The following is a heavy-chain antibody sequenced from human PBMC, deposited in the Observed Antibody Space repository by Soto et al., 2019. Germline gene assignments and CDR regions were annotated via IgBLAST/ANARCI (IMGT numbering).Heavy chain of an antibody. Sequence: GESLKISCKGSGYSFTTYWIGWFRQMPGKGLEWMGIIYPGDSDTRYSPSFQGQVTISADKSISTAYLQWSSLQASDSAIYYCARRDGTTEFFDLWGRGTLVTVSS. CDR3: ARRDGTTEFFDL. J-gene: IGHJ2*01. CDR2: IYPGDSDT. CDR1: GYSFTTYW. D-gene: IGHD3-10*01. V-gene: IGHV5-51*01.